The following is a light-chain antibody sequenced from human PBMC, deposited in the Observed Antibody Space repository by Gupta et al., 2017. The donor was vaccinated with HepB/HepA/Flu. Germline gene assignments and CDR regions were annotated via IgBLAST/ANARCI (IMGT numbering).Light chain of an antibody. CDR3: AAWDDNLNGVV. J-gene: IGLJ2*01. CDR2: SNN. V-gene: IGLV1-44*01. Sequence: QPVLTQPPYASGSLGQRVTISCSGSSSNIGTNTVNWYQQLPGTAPKLLIYSNNLRPSGVPDRFSGSKSGTSASLAISGLQSEDEADYYCAAWDDNLNGVVFGGGTKLTVL. CDR1: SSNIGTNT.